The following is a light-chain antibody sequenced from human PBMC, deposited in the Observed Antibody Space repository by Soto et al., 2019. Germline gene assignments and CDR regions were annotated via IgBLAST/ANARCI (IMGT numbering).Light chain of an antibody. V-gene: IGLV2-14*01. CDR2: DVN. J-gene: IGLJ1*01. CDR1: SSDIGYYSY. Sequence: QSALTQPASVSGSPGQSITISCTGTSSDIGYYSYVSWYQQHPGKAPKVMIYDVNNRPSGVSIRFSGSKSGNTASLTISGLQTEDEADYYCSSYTSISTDVFGTGTKLTVL. CDR3: SSYTSISTDV.